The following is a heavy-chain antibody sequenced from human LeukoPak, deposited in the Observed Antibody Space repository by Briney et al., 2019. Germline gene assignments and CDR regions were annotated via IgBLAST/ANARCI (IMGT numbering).Heavy chain of an antibody. Sequence: GGSLRLSCAASGFTFVSYWMHWVRQAPGKGLVWDSRINGYGSSRDFAESVKGRFNIYRDNAKNTLYLQMNSLRAEDTAVYYCARDTRGYSYGYSFYYMDVWGKGTSVTVSS. J-gene: IGHJ6*03. CDR2: INGYGSSR. D-gene: IGHD5-18*01. V-gene: IGHV3-74*01. CDR1: GFTFVSYW. CDR3: ARDTRGYSYGYSFYYMDV.